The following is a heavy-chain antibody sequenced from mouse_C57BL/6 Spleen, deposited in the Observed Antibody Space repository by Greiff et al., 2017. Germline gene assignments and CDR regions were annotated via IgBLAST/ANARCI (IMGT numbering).Heavy chain of an antibody. Sequence: EVHLVESGGDLVKPGGSLKLSCAASGFTFSSYGMSWVRQTPDKRLEWVATISSGGSYTYYPDSVKGRFTISRDNAKNTLYLQMSSLKSEDTAMYYCARHVYDGPYYYAMDYWGQGTSVTVSS. V-gene: IGHV5-6*01. CDR3: ARHVYDGPYYYAMDY. D-gene: IGHD2-3*01. J-gene: IGHJ4*01. CDR1: GFTFSSYG. CDR2: ISSGGSYT.